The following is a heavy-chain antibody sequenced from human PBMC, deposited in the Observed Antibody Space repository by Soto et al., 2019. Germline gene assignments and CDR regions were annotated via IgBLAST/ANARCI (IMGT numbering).Heavy chain of an antibody. CDR1: GGSISSYY. J-gene: IGHJ4*02. CDR2: IYYSGST. Sequence: PSETLSLTCTVSGGSISSYYWSWIRQPPGKGLEWIGYIYYSGSTNYNPSLKSRVTISVDRSKNQFSLKLSSVTAADMAVYYCARRSGGNFDYWGQGTLVTVSS. D-gene: IGHD2-8*02. CDR3: ARRSGGNFDY. V-gene: IGHV4-59*01.